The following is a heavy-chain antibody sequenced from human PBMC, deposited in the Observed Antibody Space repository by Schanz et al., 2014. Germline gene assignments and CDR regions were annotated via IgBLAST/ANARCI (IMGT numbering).Heavy chain of an antibody. J-gene: IGHJ4*02. Sequence: QVQLVQSGAEVKKPGASVKVSCKTSGYTFSDYGITWVRQAPGQGLEWMGIVNPSVRGTHFAREFQGRVTVTSDTSTSTVYMELSGLRSEDTAVYYCARGRQQLGSFDYWGPGTLVSVSS. CDR3: ARGRQQLGSFDY. CDR2: VNPSVRGT. V-gene: IGHV1-46*01. D-gene: IGHD6-13*01. CDR1: GYTFSDYG.